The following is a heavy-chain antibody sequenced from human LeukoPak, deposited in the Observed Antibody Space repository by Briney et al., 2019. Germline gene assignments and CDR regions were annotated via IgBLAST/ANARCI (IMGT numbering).Heavy chain of an antibody. D-gene: IGHD2-2*01. Sequence: GGSLRLSCAASGFTFSSYSMNWVRQAPGKGLEWVSYISSSSSTVYYADSVKGRFTISRDNSKNTLYLQMNSLRAEDTAVYYCARDYGPYCSSTSCYELDYWGQGTLVTVSS. CDR2: ISSSSSTV. CDR3: ARDYGPYCSSTSCYELDY. CDR1: GFTFSSYS. J-gene: IGHJ4*02. V-gene: IGHV3-48*01.